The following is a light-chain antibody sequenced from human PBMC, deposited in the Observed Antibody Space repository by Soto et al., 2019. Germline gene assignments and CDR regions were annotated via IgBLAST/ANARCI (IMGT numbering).Light chain of an antibody. J-gene: IGKJ2*01. CDR2: KAS. Sequence: DIQMTQSPSTLSASVGDRVTITCRASQSISSWLAWYQQKPGKAPKLLIYKASSLESEVPSRFSGSGSGTEFTLTISSLQPDDLATYYCQQYYSYSTFGQGTKLEIK. V-gene: IGKV1-5*03. CDR1: QSISSW. CDR3: QQYYSYST.